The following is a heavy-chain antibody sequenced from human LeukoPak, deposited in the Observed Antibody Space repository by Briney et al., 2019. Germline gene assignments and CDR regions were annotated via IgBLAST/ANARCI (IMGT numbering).Heavy chain of an antibody. CDR2: FNPSDGRA. Sequence: ASVKVSCKASGYTFTTYYLHWVRQAPGQGLEWMGIFNPSDGRATYTQKFQGRVTMTRDTSTSTVYMDLYILTCETTAVYYCARQAVTTGWFFDYWGQGTLVAVSS. D-gene: IGHD4-17*01. CDR1: GYTFTTYY. V-gene: IGHV1-46*01. J-gene: IGHJ4*02. CDR3: ARQAVTTGWFFDY.